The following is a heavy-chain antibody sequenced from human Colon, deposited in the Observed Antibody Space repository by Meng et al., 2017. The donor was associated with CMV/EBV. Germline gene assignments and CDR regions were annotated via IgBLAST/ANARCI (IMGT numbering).Heavy chain of an antibody. CDR1: GFTVSSNY. Sequence: SWAASGFTVSSNYMSWVRQAPGKGLEWVSVIYSGGSTYYADSVKGRFTISRDNSKNTLYLQMNSLRAEDTAVYYCARDSTPSYYDFWSGYSHYGMDVWGQGTTVTVSS. CDR2: IYSGGST. CDR3: ARDSTPSYYDFWSGYSHYGMDV. J-gene: IGHJ6*02. D-gene: IGHD3-3*01. V-gene: IGHV3-53*01.